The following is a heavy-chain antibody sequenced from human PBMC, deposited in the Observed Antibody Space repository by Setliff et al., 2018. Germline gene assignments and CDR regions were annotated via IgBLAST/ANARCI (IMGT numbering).Heavy chain of an antibody. D-gene: IGHD2-15*01. CDR3: ARGADTVVAPYDALDI. Sequence: SETLSLTCAVSGGSISDNNWWSWVRQPPGKGLEWIGEIYHSGSANYNPSLKSRVTTSVDKSKNQFSLKLGSVTAADTAVYYCARGADTVVAPYDALDIWGQGTMVTVSS. J-gene: IGHJ3*02. CDR2: IYHSGSA. V-gene: IGHV4-4*02. CDR1: GGSISDNNW.